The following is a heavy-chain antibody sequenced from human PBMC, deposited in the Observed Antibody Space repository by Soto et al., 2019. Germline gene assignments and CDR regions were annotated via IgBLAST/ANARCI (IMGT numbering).Heavy chain of an antibody. CDR3: ARLGGCCGSTRCYGFYGMDV. CDR2: IYYSGST. J-gene: IGHJ6*02. CDR1: GFSISSYY. V-gene: IGHV4-59*08. D-gene: IGHD2-2*01. Sequence: PSETLSLTCTFSGFSISSYYLILIRQPPGKGLEWIGYIYYSGSTNYNPSLKSRVTISVDTSKNQFSLKVNSVTVADTAVYYCARLGGCCGSTRCYGFYGMDVWGQGTTVTVSS.